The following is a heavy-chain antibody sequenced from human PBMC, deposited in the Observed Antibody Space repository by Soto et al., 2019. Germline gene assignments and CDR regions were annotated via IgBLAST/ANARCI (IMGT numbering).Heavy chain of an antibody. CDR3: ARGRGSGMKAYFDY. V-gene: IGHV4-34*01. CDR1: GGSFSGYY. D-gene: IGHD3-10*01. J-gene: IGHJ4*02. CDR2: INHSGST. Sequence: SETLSLTCAVYGGSFSGYYWSWIRQPPGKGLEWIGEINHSGSTNYNPSLKSRVTISVDTSKNQFSLKLSSVAAADTAVYYCARGRGSGMKAYFDYWRQGTLVTVSS.